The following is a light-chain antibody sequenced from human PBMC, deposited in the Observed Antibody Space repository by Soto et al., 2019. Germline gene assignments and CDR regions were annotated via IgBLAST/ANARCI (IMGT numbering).Light chain of an antibody. CDR2: AAS. J-gene: IGKJ4*01. CDR1: QDITNY. V-gene: IGKV1-27*01. CDR3: QKYEDVPLT. Sequence: DIQMTQSPSSLSASVGDRVTITCRARQDITNYLAWYQQKPGKAPNLLIYAASTLRYGVTSRFSGSGSGTEFTLTIASLQPEDVATYYCQKYEDVPLTFGGGTKVEIK.